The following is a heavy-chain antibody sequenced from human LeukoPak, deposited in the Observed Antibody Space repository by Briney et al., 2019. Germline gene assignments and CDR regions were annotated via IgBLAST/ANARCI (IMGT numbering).Heavy chain of an antibody. D-gene: IGHD3-10*01. Sequence: PSETLSLTCTVSGGSISSSDYYWGWIRQPPGKGLEWIGYIYYSGSTYYNPSLKSRVTISVDTSKNQFSLKLSSVTAADTAVYYCAREASGSSDFDYWGQGTLITVSS. CDR1: GGSISSSDYY. CDR3: AREASGSSDFDY. J-gene: IGHJ4*02. CDR2: IYYSGST. V-gene: IGHV4-30-4*01.